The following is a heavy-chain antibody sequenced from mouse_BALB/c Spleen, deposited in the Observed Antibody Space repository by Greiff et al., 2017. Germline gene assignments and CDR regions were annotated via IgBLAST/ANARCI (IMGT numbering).Heavy chain of an antibody. V-gene: IGHV1-63*02. Sequence: QVQLQQSGAELMKPGASVKISCKATGYTFSSYWIEWVKQRPGHGLEWIGDIYPGGGYTNYNEKFKGKATLTADTSSSTAYMQLSSLTSEDSAVYFCTGNRDYWGQGTTLTVSS. CDR1: GYTFSSYW. CDR2: IYPGGGYT. D-gene: IGHD2-1*01. J-gene: IGHJ2*01. CDR3: TGNRDY.